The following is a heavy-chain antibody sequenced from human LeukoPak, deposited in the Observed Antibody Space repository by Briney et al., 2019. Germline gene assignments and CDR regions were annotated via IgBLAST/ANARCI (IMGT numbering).Heavy chain of an antibody. J-gene: IGHJ3*02. Sequence: GGSLRLSCAASGFTFSSYAMHWVRQAPGKGLEWVAVISYDGSNKYYADSVKGRFTISRDNSKNTLYLQMNSLRAEDTAVYYCARDRELEDSAFDIWGQGTMVTVSS. CDR1: GFTFSSYA. V-gene: IGHV3-30*04. D-gene: IGHD1-1*01. CDR2: ISYDGSNK. CDR3: ARDRELEDSAFDI.